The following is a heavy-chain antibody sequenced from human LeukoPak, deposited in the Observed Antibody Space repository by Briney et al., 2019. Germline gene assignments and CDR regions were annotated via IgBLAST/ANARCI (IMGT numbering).Heavy chain of an antibody. Sequence: SETLSLTCTVSGGSISSSSYYWGWIRQPPGKGLEWIGSIYYSGSTYYNPSLKSRVTISVDTSKNQFSLKLSSVTAADTAVYYCARVRYYDSSGYSTPVDYWGQGTLVTVSS. J-gene: IGHJ4*02. CDR3: ARVRYYDSSGYSTPVDY. CDR1: GGSISSSSYY. D-gene: IGHD3-22*01. CDR2: IYYSGST. V-gene: IGHV4-39*07.